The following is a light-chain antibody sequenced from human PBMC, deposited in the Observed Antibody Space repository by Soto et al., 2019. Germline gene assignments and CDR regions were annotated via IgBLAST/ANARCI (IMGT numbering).Light chain of an antibody. CDR2: GAS. V-gene: IGKV3-20*01. CDR3: QYYSSSLSIT. Sequence: EIVLTQSPGILSLSPGERATLSCRASQSVRNTYLAWYQQKPGQAPRLLIHGASSRATGIPDRFSGSGSGIDFTLTISRVEPEDFAVYYCQYYSSSLSITFGQGTRLDIK. CDR1: QSVRNTY. J-gene: IGKJ5*01.